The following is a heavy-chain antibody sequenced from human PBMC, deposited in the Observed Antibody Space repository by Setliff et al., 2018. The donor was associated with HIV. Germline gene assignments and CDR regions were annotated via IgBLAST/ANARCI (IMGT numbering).Heavy chain of an antibody. Sequence: PGGSLRLSCAASGFIFSSYAMHWVRQAPGKGLEWVSAIGTGGDTYYADSVKGRFTISRDNSKNTLYLQMNSLRAEDTAVYYCAKDPRAAVATICDYWGQGTLVTVSS. CDR3: AKDPRAAVATICDY. V-gene: IGHV3-23*01. CDR1: GFIFSSYA. D-gene: IGHD5-12*01. CDR2: IGTGGDT. J-gene: IGHJ4*02.